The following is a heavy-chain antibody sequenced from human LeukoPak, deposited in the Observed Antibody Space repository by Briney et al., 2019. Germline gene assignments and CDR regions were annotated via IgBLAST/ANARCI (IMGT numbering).Heavy chain of an antibody. CDR3: VRGGYRGFDYEY. V-gene: IGHV3-21*01. CDR2: ISPDSNYK. J-gene: IGHJ4*02. Sequence: GGYLRLSCAASGFTFSTYSMNWLRLAPGKGLEWVSSISPDSNYKYYVDSVEGRFTISRDNAKSSLYLQMNSLRAEDTAVYYCVRGGYRGFDYEYWGQGTLVTVSS. D-gene: IGHD5-12*01. CDR1: GFTFSTYS.